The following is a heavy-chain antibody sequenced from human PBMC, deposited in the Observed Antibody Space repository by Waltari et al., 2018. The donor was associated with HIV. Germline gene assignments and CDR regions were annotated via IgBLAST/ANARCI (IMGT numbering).Heavy chain of an antibody. D-gene: IGHD6-25*01. CDR3: ARPRAAAVDAFDI. CDR2: INHSGST. V-gene: IGHV4-34*01. J-gene: IGHJ3*02. Sequence: QVQLQQWGAGLLKPSETLSLTCAVYGGSFRVYYWSWIRQPPGKGLEWIGEINHSGSTNYNPSLKSRVTISVDTSKNQFSLKLSSVTAADTAVYYCARPRAAAVDAFDIWGQGTMVTVSS. CDR1: GGSFRVYY.